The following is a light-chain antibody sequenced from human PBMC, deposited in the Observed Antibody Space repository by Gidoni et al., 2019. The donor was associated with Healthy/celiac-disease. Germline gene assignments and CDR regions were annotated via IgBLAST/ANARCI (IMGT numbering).Light chain of an antibody. V-gene: IGLV2-14*03. CDR2: DVI. CDR1: GSDVGGFKS. J-gene: IGLJ1*01. CDR3: SSYTGSNTLYV. Sequence: QSALTQPASVSGSPGPSITISCTGTGSDVGGFKSVSWYQLHPGKAPKLMIYDVINRPSGVSYRFSGSKSGNTASLTISGLQAEDEAEYYCSSYTGSNTLYVFGTGTKVTVL.